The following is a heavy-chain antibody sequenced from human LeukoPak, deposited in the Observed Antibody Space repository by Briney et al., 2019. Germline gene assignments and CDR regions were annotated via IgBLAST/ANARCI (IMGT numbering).Heavy chain of an antibody. CDR3: ARAQSIAAAGAYYYYGMDV. J-gene: IGHJ6*02. V-gene: IGHV1-18*01. D-gene: IGHD6-13*01. CDR2: IYTYNGHT. CDR1: GYTFNNYG. Sequence: ASVKVSCKASGYTFNNYGISWVRQAPGQGLEWMGWIYTYNGHTRYAQNFQGRVTMTTDISTSTAYMEVRSLRSDDTAVYYCARAQSIAAAGAYYYYGMDVWGQGTTVTVSS.